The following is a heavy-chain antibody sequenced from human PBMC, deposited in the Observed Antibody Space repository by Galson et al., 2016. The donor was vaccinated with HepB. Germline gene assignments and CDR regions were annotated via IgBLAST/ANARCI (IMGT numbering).Heavy chain of an antibody. J-gene: IGHJ5*02. D-gene: IGHD3-16*02. CDR3: AADYHDTYFDP. V-gene: IGHV3-74*01. Sequence: SLRLSCAASGFTFSSNWMHWVRQAPGKGLVWVSRINTDGSTTNYADSVKGRFTISRDNAKNTLFLQMNSLRAEDTAVYYCAADYHDTYFDPWGQGTLVTVSS. CDR2: INTDGSTT. CDR1: GFTFSSNW.